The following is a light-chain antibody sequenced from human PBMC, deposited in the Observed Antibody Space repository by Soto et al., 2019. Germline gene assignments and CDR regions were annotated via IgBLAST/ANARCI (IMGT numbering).Light chain of an antibody. CDR2: DAS. CDR1: QSVSHA. J-gene: IGKJ5*01. CDR3: QQRGSWPPSIT. Sequence: EVVLTQSPATLSLSPGDRATLSCRASQSVSHALAWYQQKPGQAPRLLIHDASSRATGIPARFGGSGSETDFTLTISSLEPEDFAVYYCQQRGSWPPSITFGQGTRLEIK. V-gene: IGKV3-11*01.